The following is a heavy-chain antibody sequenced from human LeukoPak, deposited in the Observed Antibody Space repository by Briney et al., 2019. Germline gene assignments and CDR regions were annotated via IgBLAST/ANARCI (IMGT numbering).Heavy chain of an antibody. CDR3: AREGSSDFDY. CDR2: ISGSGSIT. J-gene: IGHJ4*02. Sequence: GGTLRLSCAASGFTFSSYGMNWVRQAPGKGLEWVSVISGSGSITYYADSVKGRFTISRDNAKNSLYLQMNSLRAEDTAVYYCAREGSSDFDYWGQGTLVTVSS. V-gene: IGHV3-21*01. D-gene: IGHD3-10*01. CDR1: GFTFSSYG.